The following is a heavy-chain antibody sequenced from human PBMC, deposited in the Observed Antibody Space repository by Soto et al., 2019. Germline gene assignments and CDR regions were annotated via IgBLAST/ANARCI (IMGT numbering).Heavy chain of an antibody. J-gene: IGHJ4*02. CDR3: AMGGRPTVWFNEY. D-gene: IGHD3-16*01. Sequence: QEQLVQSGAEVKKPGSSMKVSCKASGDIFSSFAISWVRQAPGQGLEWMGGIIPVFGTTNDAQKFQDRVTITGDECTNTAYMELSSLSSADTAIYVSAMGGRPTVWFNEYCGQGRLVTVAS. V-gene: IGHV1-69*01. CDR2: IIPVFGTT. CDR1: GDIFSSFA.